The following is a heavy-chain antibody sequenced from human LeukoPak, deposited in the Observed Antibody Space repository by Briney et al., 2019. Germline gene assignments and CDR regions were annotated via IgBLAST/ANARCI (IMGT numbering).Heavy chain of an antibody. D-gene: IGHD3-10*01. V-gene: IGHV3-21*01. CDR2: ISSGRSYI. J-gene: IGHJ2*01. CDR3: ARVGAKGGWYFDL. Sequence: GGSLRLSCAASGFTFSSYGMNWVRQSPGKGLEWVSSISSGRSYIYYADSLKGRFTISRDNAKNSLYLQMNSLRAEDTAVYYCARVGAKGGWYFDLWGRGTLVTVSS. CDR1: GFTFSSYG.